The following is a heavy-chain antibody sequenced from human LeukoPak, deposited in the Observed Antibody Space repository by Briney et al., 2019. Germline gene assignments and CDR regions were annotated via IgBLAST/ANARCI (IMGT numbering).Heavy chain of an antibody. V-gene: IGHV3-23*01. J-gene: IGHJ6*02. D-gene: IGHD6-13*01. Sequence: GGSLRLSCAASGFTFSSYAMSWVRQAPGKGLEWVSAISGSGGSTYYADSVKGRFTISRDNSKNTLYLQMNSLRAEDTGVYYCAKEEYSSSWYEYYYYYYGMDVWGQGTTVTVSS. CDR1: GFTFSSYA. CDR3: AKEEYSSSWYEYYYYYYGMDV. CDR2: ISGSGGST.